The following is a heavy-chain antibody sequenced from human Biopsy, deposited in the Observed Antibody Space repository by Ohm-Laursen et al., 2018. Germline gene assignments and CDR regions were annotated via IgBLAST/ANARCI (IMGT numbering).Heavy chain of an antibody. CDR2: NIPILGTG. CDR1: GYNFNSYG. Sequence: GASVKVSCKASGYNFNSYGISWVRQAPGQGLEWLGGNIPILGTGNYAQKFQDRVTVAADTSTSTATMELRSLRSDDTAVYYCATKLTGYFHHWGQGTLVIVSS. D-gene: IGHD3-9*01. CDR3: ATKLTGYFHH. V-gene: IGHV1-69*06. J-gene: IGHJ1*01.